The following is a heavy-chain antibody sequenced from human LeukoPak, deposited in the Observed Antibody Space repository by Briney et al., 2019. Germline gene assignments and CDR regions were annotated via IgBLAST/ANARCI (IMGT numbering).Heavy chain of an antibody. CDR2: IIPILGIA. CDR3: ARGPVPSYCSSTSCYEYYFDY. Sequence: SLKVSCKASGGTFSSYAISWVRQAPGQGLEWMGRIIPILGIANYAQKFQGRVTITADKSTSTAYMELSSLRSEDTAVYYCARGPVPSYCSSTSCYEYYFDYWGQGTLVTVSS. V-gene: IGHV1-69*04. D-gene: IGHD2-2*01. J-gene: IGHJ4*02. CDR1: GGTFSSYA.